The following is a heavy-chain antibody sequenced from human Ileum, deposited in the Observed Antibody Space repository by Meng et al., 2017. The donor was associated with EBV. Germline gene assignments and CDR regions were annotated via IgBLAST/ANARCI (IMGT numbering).Heavy chain of an antibody. CDR1: GYTFTTYG. V-gene: IGHV7-4-1*02. J-gene: IGHJ4*02. D-gene: IGHD6-25*01. Sequence: QGELGQFGSELKKPGASVRISCKASGYTFTTYGRNWVRQAPGQGLEWMGWINTNTGKPTYAQGLTGRFVFSLDTSVSTAYLQISSLKAEDTAVYYCARDSEAADYWGQGTLVTVSS. CDR2: INTNTGKP. CDR3: ARDSEAADY.